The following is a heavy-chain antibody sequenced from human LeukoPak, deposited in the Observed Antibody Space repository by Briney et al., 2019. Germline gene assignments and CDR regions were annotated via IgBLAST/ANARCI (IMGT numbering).Heavy chain of an antibody. CDR2: ISWSSGSI. D-gene: IGHD2-2*01. Sequence: PGRSLTLSCAASGFPFYDYVMHWVRQAPGKGLEWVSGISWSSGSIDYADPVKGRFISSRDNAKNSLYLQMNSLRSEDTALYYCAKSSGGYCSSTSCYVGGSFDYWGQGTLVTVSS. CDR3: AKSSGGYCSSTSCYVGGSFDY. V-gene: IGHV3-9*01. J-gene: IGHJ4*02. CDR1: GFPFYDYV.